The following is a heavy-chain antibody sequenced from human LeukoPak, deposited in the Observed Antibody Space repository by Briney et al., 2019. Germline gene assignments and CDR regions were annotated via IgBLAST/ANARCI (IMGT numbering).Heavy chain of an antibody. V-gene: IGHV3-23*01. D-gene: IGHD6-13*01. CDR3: AKSTEAAPRAFDI. CDR1: GFTVSSNY. J-gene: IGHJ3*02. Sequence: GGSLRLSCAASGFTVSSNYMSWVRQAPGKGLEWVSAISGSGGSTYYADSVKGRFTISRDNSKNTLYLQMNSLRAEDTAVYYCAKSTEAAPRAFDIWGQGTMVTVSS. CDR2: ISGSGGST.